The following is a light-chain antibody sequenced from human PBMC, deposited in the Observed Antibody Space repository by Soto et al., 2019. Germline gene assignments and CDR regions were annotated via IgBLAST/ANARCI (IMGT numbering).Light chain of an antibody. V-gene: IGKV3-11*01. Sequence: DIVLTQSPAILSLSPGERATLSCRASEDVGNSLAWYQQRPGQSPRLLIYDVSNRATGIPSTFSGSGSGANFTLTISSLEPDDFAVYYCQQRYNWPRTFGQGTKVDI. CDR1: EDVGNS. CDR2: DVS. J-gene: IGKJ1*01. CDR3: QQRYNWPRT.